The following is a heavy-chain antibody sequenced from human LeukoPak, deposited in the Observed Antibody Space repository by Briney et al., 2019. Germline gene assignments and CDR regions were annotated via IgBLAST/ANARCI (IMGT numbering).Heavy chain of an antibody. CDR3: ARTRYYYDSSGYYY. CDR1: GFTFSSYE. CDR2: ISSSGSSI. D-gene: IGHD3-22*01. J-gene: IGHJ4*02. V-gene: IGHV3-48*03. Sequence: GGSLRLSCAASGFTFSSYEMNWVRQAPGKGLEWVSYISSSGSSIYYADSVKGRFTISRDNAKNSLFLQMNSLRAEDTAVYYCARTRYYYDSSGYYYWGQGTLVTVSS.